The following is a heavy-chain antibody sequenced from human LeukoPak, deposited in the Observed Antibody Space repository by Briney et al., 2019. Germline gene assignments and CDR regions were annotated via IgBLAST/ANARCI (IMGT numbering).Heavy chain of an antibody. V-gene: IGHV4-34*01. CDR2: INHSGST. Sequence: SETLSLTCAVYGGSFSGYYWSWIRQPPGKGLEWIGEINHSGSTNYNPSLKSRVTISVDTSKNQFSLKLSSVTAADTAVYYCARVESGYCSSTSCYSDYYYYMDVWGKGTTVTVSS. CDR3: ARVESGYCSSTSCYSDYYYYMDV. CDR1: GGSFSGYY. J-gene: IGHJ6*03. D-gene: IGHD2-2*01.